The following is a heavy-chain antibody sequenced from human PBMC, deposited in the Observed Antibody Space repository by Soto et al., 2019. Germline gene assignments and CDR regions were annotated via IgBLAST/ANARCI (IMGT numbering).Heavy chain of an antibody. CDR2: INHSGSA. V-gene: IGHV4-34*01. CDR3: AREGGGYCSGGSCQVDY. J-gene: IGHJ4*02. D-gene: IGHD2-15*01. Sequence: SETLSLTCDVYGGSFSGYIWTWIRQTPGKGLQWIGQINHSGSANYNPSLKSRVTISVDTSKNQFSLKLSSVTAADTAVYYCAREGGGYCSGGSCQVDYWGQGTLVTVSS. CDR1: GGSFSGYI.